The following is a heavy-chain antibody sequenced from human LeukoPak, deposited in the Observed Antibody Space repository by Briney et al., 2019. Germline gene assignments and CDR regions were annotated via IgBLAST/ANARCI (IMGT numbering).Heavy chain of an antibody. J-gene: IGHJ6*02. CDR3: ARGTTVTTKWFMDV. CDR1: GYTFTGYY. CDR2: INPNSGGT. Sequence: VASVKVSCKASGYTFTGYYMHWVRQAPGQGLEWMGWINPNSGGTNYAQKFQGWVTMTRDTSISTAYMELSRLRSDDTAVYYCARGTTVTTKWFMDVWGQGTTVTVSS. V-gene: IGHV1-2*04. D-gene: IGHD4-17*01.